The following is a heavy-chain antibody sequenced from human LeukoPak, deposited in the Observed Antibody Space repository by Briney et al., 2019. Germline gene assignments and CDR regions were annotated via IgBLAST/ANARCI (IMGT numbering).Heavy chain of an antibody. CDR3: ARAQSRDGYNYDDFDY. J-gene: IGHJ4*02. D-gene: IGHD5-24*01. Sequence: PGGSLRLSCAASGFTFSSYGMHWVRQAPGKGLEWVAVIWYDGSNKYYADSVKGRFTISRDNSKNTLYLQMNSLRAEDTAVYYCARAQSRDGYNYDDFDYWGQGTLVTVSS. V-gene: IGHV3-33*08. CDR1: GFTFSSYG. CDR2: IWYDGSNK.